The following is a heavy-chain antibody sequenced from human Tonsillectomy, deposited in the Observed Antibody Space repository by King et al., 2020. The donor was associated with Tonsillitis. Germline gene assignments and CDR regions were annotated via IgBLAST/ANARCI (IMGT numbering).Heavy chain of an antibody. D-gene: IGHD2-21*01. CDR3: ARELRVSY. Sequence: VQLVESGGGLVQPGGSLRLSCVGSGFTFRSYWMTWVRQPPGKAPEWVASMNQDGSDIYYVDSVKGRFTISRDNAKNSLFLQMNSLRVEDTAIYSCARELRVSYWVQGTLVTVSS. J-gene: IGHJ4*02. CDR1: GFTFRSYW. V-gene: IGHV3-7*03. CDR2: MNQDGSDI.